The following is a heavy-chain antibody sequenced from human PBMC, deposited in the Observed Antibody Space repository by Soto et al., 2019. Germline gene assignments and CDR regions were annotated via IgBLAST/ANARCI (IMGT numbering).Heavy chain of an antibody. J-gene: IGHJ4*02. CDR3: AREGRDGYNYWYDY. V-gene: IGHV1-69*12. D-gene: IGHD5-12*01. Sequence: QVQLVQSGAGVKKPGSSVKVSCKASGGTFSSYAISWVRQAPGQGLEWMGGIIPIFGTANYAQKFQGRVTITADESTSTAYMGLSSLRSEDTAVYYCAREGRDGYNYWYDYWVQGTLVTVSS. CDR2: IIPIFGTA. CDR1: GGTFSSYA.